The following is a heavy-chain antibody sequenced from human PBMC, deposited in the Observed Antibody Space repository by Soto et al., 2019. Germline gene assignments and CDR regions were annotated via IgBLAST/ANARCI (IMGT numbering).Heavy chain of an antibody. Sequence: KTSETLSLTCAVSGGSINTFDFSWSWIRQPPGRGLEWIGSIYQSGRTYYIPSLKSRVTMSLEKSKNQFSLKINSVVAADTAIYYCAREMTIFGVAPGGGVDVWGQGTTVTVYS. CDR3: AREMTIFGVAPGGGVDV. CDR2: IYQSGRT. V-gene: IGHV4-30-2*01. CDR1: GGSINTFDFS. J-gene: IGHJ6*02. D-gene: IGHD3-3*01.